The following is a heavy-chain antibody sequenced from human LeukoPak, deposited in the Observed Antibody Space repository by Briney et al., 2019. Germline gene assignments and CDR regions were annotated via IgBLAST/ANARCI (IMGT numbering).Heavy chain of an antibody. CDR1: GYTFTIYG. Sequence: ASVKVSCKASGYTFTIYGISWVRQAPGQGLEWMGWISAYNGNTNYAQKLQGRVTMTTDTSTSTAYMELRSLRSDDTAVYYCARTITIFGVVPGDYWGQGTLVTVSS. CDR3: ARTITIFGVVPGDY. D-gene: IGHD3-3*01. CDR2: ISAYNGNT. J-gene: IGHJ4*02. V-gene: IGHV1-18*01.